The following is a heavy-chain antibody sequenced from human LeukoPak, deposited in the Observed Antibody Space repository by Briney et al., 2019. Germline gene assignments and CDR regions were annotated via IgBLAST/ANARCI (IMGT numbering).Heavy chain of an antibody. Sequence: GGSLKISCKGSGYRFTNYWIGWVRQMPGKGLEWMGIIYPGDSDTTYSPSFQGQVTISADKSVSSAYLQWSSLKASDTAMYYCARLYCGGNCYIDYWGQGTLVTVSS. CDR3: ARLYCGGNCYIDY. J-gene: IGHJ4*02. D-gene: IGHD2-21*02. V-gene: IGHV5-51*01. CDR1: GYRFTNYW. CDR2: IYPGDSDT.